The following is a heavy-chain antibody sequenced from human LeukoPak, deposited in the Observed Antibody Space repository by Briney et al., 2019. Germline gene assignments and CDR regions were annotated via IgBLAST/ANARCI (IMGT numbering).Heavy chain of an antibody. J-gene: IGHJ4*02. V-gene: IGHV1-46*01. Sequence: GESLKISCKGSGYSFTSYWIGWVRQAPGQGLEWMGIINPSGGSTSYAQKFQGRVTMTRDTSTSTVYMELSSLRSEDTAVYYCARADVGSRYYYDSSGYFLDYWGQGTLVTVSS. D-gene: IGHD3-22*01. CDR3: ARADVGSRYYYDSSGYFLDY. CDR2: INPSGGST. CDR1: GYSFTSYW.